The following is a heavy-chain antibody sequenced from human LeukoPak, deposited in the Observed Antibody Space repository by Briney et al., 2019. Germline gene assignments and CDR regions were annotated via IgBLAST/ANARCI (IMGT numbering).Heavy chain of an antibody. CDR3: ARGVPYYGSGSYYYYYYMDV. CDR2: INPNSGGT. J-gene: IGHJ6*03. V-gene: IGHV1-2*02. D-gene: IGHD3-10*01. CDR1: GYTFTGYY. Sequence: ASVKVSCKASGYTFTGYYMHWARQAPGQGLEWMGWINPNSGGTNYAQKFQGRVTMTRDTSISTAYMELSRLRSDDTAVYYCARGVPYYGSGSYYYYYYMDVWGKGTTVTVSS.